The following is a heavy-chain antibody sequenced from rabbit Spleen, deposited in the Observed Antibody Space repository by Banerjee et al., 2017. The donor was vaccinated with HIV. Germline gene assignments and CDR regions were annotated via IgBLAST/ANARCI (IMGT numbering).Heavy chain of an antibody. D-gene: IGHD4-2*01. V-gene: IGHV1S40*01. CDR2: IYPDGSGST. J-gene: IGHJ4*01. Sequence: QSLEESGGDMVKPGASLTLTCTASGFSFSSNYYICWVRQAPGKGLEWIGCIYPDGSGSTAYASWAKGRFTISKTSSTTVTLQMNSLTAADTATYFCARDDNAGGVDYKLWGPGTLVTVS. CDR3: ARDDNAGGVDYKL. CDR1: GFSFSSNYY.